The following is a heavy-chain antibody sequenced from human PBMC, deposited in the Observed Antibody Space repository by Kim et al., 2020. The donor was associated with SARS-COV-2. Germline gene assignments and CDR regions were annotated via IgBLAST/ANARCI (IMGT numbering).Heavy chain of an antibody. V-gene: IGHV3-43*02. J-gene: IGHJ6*02. D-gene: IGHD2-15*01. Sequence: GGSLRLSCAASGFIFDDYAMHWVRQSPGKGLEWVSLISGSGGLTYYTDSVKGRFTISRDNSKNSLYLQMTSLRTEDTALYYCAKDRYCSDGSCYGGMDVWGQATPVTVSS. CDR2: ISGSGGLT. CDR1: GFIFDDYA. CDR3: AKDRYCSDGSCYGGMDV.